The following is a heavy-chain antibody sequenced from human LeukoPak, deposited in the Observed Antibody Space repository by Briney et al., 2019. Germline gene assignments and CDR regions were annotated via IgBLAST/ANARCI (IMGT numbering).Heavy chain of an antibody. CDR1: GFIFSNYW. J-gene: IGHJ4*02. D-gene: IGHD2-15*01. CDR2: INQDGSDQ. CDR3: ARVHCSGGACFSYFDY. Sequence: GGSLRLSCAASGFIFSNYWMSWARQAPGKGLEWVANINQDGSDQYSVDSVKGRFTISRDNAKSSLYLQMDGLRAEDTAVYYCARVHCSGGACFSYFDYWGQGTLVTVSS. V-gene: IGHV3-7*04.